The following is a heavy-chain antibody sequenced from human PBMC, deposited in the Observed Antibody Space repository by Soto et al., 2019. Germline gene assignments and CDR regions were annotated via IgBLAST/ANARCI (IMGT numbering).Heavy chain of an antibody. CDR3: ARGHYDSTGYYSPH. V-gene: IGHV3-53*01. D-gene: IGHD3-22*01. CDR1: RFTDAGNY. CDR2: VFGGGGT. Sequence: GGSLRLSCAASRFTDAGNYISWVRQAPGKGLEWVSVVFGGGGTYYADSVKGRFTISRDGSKNTLFLQMNSLRAEATAVYYCARGHYDSTGYYSPHWGQGSLVTVSS. J-gene: IGHJ1*01.